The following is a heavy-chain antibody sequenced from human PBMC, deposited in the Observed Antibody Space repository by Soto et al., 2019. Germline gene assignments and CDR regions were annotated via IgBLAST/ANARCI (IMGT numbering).Heavy chain of an antibody. J-gene: IGHJ6*02. CDR1: GGSINSYY. V-gene: IGHV4-59*01. CDR3: ARDRSAPLAPEWFYNYGMDV. CDR2: IYYSGTT. D-gene: IGHD2-8*01. Sequence: QVQLQESGPGLVKPSETLSLTCTVSGGSINSYYWSWIRPHPRMGLEWIGYIYYSGTTNYNPSLQGRVTMSVATSKDQFSLSRRSVTAADTYVYYCARDRSAPLAPEWFYNYGMDVWGQGTTVTVSS.